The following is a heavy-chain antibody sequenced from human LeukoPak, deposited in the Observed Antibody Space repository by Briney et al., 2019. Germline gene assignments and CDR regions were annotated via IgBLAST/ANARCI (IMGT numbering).Heavy chain of an antibody. V-gene: IGHV1-8*01. D-gene: IGHD2-21*02. CDR2: MNPNSGNT. CDR3: ARVIYCGGDCAIWDAFDI. Sequence: ASVKVSCKASGYTFTSYDINWVRQATGQGLEWMGWMNPNSGNTGYAQKFQGRVTMTRNTSISTAYMELSSLRSEDTAVYYCARVIYCGGDCAIWDAFDIWGQGTMVTVSS. J-gene: IGHJ3*02. CDR1: GYTFTSYD.